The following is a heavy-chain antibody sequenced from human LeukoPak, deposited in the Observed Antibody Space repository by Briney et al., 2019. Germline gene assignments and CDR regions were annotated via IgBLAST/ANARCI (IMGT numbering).Heavy chain of an antibody. J-gene: IGHJ1*01. CDR3: ARVFSNYANTAEYFRH. CDR1: GYTFSAFY. Sequence: GASVKVACKTSGYTFSAFYIHWVRQAPGQGLEWMRWINPNSGGTNYAQKFQGRVTMTRDKSSSTAYMELSSLTSDDTAVFYCARVFSNYANTAEYFRHWGQGTLVTVSS. D-gene: IGHD4-11*01. V-gene: IGHV1-2*02. CDR2: INPNSGGT.